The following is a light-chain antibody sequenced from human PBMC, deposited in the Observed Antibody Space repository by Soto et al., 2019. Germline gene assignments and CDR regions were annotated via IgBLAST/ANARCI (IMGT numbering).Light chain of an antibody. J-gene: IGKJ5*01. V-gene: IGKV1-9*01. CDR1: RGISSY. CDR2: SAS. CDR3: QQLNSYPQT. Sequence: IHLTQSPSSLSASVGNRFTITCQASRGISSYLAWYQQKPGQAPKLLVYSASTLQSGVPSRFRGSGSGPDFTLTISSLKPEDSATYFCQQLNSYPQTFGQGTRLEIK.